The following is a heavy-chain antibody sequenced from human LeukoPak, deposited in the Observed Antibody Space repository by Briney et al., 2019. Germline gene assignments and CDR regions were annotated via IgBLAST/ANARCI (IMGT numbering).Heavy chain of an antibody. D-gene: IGHD2-2*02. CDR2: ISTSSSYV. CDR3: ARVGDSGYCSSTSCYTDY. CDR1: GFTFSSYS. J-gene: IGHJ4*02. Sequence: GGSLRLSCAASGFTFSSYSMNWVRQAPGKGLEWVSSISTSSSYVYYADSVKGRFTISGDNAKNSLYLQMNSLRSEDTAVYYRARVGDSGYCSSTSCYTDYWGQGTLDTVSS. V-gene: IGHV3-21*01.